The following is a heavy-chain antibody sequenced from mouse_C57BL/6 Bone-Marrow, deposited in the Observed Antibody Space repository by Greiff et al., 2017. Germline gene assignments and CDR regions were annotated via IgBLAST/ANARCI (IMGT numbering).Heavy chain of an antibody. CDR2: IWTGGGT. D-gene: IGHD2-3*01. J-gene: IGHJ1*03. V-gene: IGHV2-9-1*01. Sequence: QVQLKQSGPGLVAPSQSLSITCTVSGFSLTSYAISWVRQPPGKGLEWLGVIWTGGGTNYNSALKSRLSISKDNSKSQVFLKMNSLQTDDTARYYCARYDGYYVHHWYFDVWGTGTTVTVSS. CDR1: GFSLTSYA. CDR3: ARYDGYYVHHWYFDV.